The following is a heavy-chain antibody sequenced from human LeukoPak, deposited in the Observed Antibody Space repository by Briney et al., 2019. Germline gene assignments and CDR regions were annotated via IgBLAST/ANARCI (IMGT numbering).Heavy chain of an antibody. D-gene: IGHD2-15*01. CDR2: IWSDGSKK. J-gene: IGHJ4*02. CDR3: ARDLGHCSGGSCYSWYYFDY. V-gene: IGHV3-33*01. CDR1: GFTFSSYG. Sequence: PGWSLRLACAASGFTFSSYGMHWVRQAPGKGLEWVAVIWSDGSKKYYAESVKGRFIISRDNSKNTLYLQMNSLTVEDTAVFYCARDLGHCSGGSCYSWYYFDYWGQGTLVTVSS.